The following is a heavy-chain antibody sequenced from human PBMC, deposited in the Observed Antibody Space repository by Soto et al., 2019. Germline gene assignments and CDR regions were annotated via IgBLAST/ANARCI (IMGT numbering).Heavy chain of an antibody. CDR1: GGSVSSGSYY. J-gene: IGHJ4*02. D-gene: IGHD1-26*01. Sequence: SETLSLTCTVSGGSVSSGSYYWSWIRQPPGKGLEWIGYIYYSGSTNYNPSLKSRVTISVDTSKNQFSLKLSSVTAADTAVYYCARTMVGARAGYFDYWGRGALVTVSS. CDR3: ARTMVGARAGYFDY. CDR2: IYYSGST. V-gene: IGHV4-61*01.